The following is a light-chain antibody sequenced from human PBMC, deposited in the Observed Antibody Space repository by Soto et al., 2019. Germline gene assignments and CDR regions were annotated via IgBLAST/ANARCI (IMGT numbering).Light chain of an antibody. CDR3: FSFTTTSTHV. CDR2: EVG. V-gene: IGLV2-11*01. J-gene: IGLJ1*01. CDR1: SSDVAVYNY. Sequence: QSALTQPRLVSGSPGQSVTISCTGTSSDVAVYNYVSWYQQHPGKAPKLMIYEVGKRPSGVPDRFSGSKSGNTASLTISGLQVEDEAEYFCFSFTTTSTHVFGTGTKVTVL.